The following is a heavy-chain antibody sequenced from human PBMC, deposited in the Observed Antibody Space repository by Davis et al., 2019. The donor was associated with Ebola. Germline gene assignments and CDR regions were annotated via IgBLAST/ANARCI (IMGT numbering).Heavy chain of an antibody. CDR1: GFTFSDYY. CDR3: ARLYGDSAFDY. V-gene: IGHV3-11*01. J-gene: IGHJ4*02. D-gene: IGHD4-17*01. Sequence: GESLKISCAASGFTFSDYYMSWIRQAPGKGLEWVSYISSSGSTIYYADSVKGRFTISRDNAKNSLYLQMNSLRAEDTAVYYCARLYGDSAFDYWGQGTLVTVSS. CDR2: ISSSGSTI.